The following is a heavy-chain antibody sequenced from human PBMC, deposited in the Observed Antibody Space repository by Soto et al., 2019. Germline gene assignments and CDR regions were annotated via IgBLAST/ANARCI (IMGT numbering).Heavy chain of an antibody. CDR1: GFTFSSYG. V-gene: IGHV3-30*18. Sequence: GGSLRLSCAASGFTFSSYGMHWVRQAPGKGLEWVAVISYDGSNKYYADSVKGRFTISRDNSKNTLYLQMNSLRAEDTAVYYCAKATDIWFGELPALGYWGQGTLVTVS. D-gene: IGHD3-10*01. CDR3: AKATDIWFGELPALGY. J-gene: IGHJ4*02. CDR2: ISYDGSNK.